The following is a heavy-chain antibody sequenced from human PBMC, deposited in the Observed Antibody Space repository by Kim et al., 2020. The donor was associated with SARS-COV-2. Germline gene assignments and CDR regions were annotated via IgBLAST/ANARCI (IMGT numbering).Heavy chain of an antibody. Sequence: SETLSLTCTVSGGSISSGGYYWSWIRQHPGKGLEWIGYIYYSGSTYYNPSLKSRVTISVDTSKNQFSLKLSSVTAADTAVYYCARMTTVVTPPFDAFDIWGQGTMVTVSS. V-gene: IGHV4-31*03. CDR3: ARMTTVVTPPFDAFDI. CDR1: GGSISSGGYY. D-gene: IGHD4-17*01. CDR2: IYYSGST. J-gene: IGHJ3*02.